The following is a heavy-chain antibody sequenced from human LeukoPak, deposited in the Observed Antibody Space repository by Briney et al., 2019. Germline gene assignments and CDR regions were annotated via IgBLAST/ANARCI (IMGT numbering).Heavy chain of an antibody. CDR3: ARVAVDSSGCYLYFFDY. V-gene: IGHV1-2*02. CDR2: INPNSGGT. Sequence: ASVKVSCKASGYTFTSYGISWVRQAPGQGLEWMGWINPNSGGTNYAQKFQGRVTMTRDTSISTAYMELSRLRSDDTAVYYCARVAVDSSGCYLYFFDYWGQGTLVTVSS. D-gene: IGHD3-22*01. J-gene: IGHJ4*02. CDR1: GYTFTSYG.